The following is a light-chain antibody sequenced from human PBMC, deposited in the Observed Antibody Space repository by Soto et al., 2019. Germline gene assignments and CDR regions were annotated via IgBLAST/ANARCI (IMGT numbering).Light chain of an antibody. J-gene: IGKJ5*01. CDR2: AAS. CDR3: QQLNGYPIT. Sequence: IQLTQSPSALSASVGDRVTITCRASQGISSYLGWYQQKPGKAPKLLIYAASTLQSGDPSRFSGSGSGTDFTLTISCLQPEDFATYYCQQLNGYPITFGQGTRLEIK. V-gene: IGKV1-9*01. CDR1: QGISSY.